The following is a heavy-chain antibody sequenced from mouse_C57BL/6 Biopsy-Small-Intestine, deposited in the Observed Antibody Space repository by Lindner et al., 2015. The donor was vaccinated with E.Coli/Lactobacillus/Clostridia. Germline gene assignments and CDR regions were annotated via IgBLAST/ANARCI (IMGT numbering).Heavy chain of an antibody. D-gene: IGHD2-4*01. CDR2: ISSGGSYT. V-gene: IGHV5-6*01. J-gene: IGHJ2*01. CDR1: GFTFSSYG. CDR3: ARRLYDYDPFDY. Sequence: VQLQESGGDLVKPGGSLKLSCAASGFTFSSYGMSWVRQTPDKRLEWVATISSGGSYTYYPDSVKGRFTISRDNAKNTLYLQMSSLKSEDTAMYYCARRLYDYDPFDYWGQGHHSHSLL.